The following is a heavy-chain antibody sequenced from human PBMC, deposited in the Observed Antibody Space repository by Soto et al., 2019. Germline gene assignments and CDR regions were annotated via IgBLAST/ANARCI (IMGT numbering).Heavy chain of an antibody. D-gene: IGHD4-17*01. J-gene: IGHJ2*01. CDR3: ARDTVTTFPWYFDL. V-gene: IGHV3-20*01. Sequence: EVQLVESGGGVVRPGGSLRLSCAASGFTFDDYGMSWVRQSPGKGLEWVSGINWNGGSTGYADSVKGRFTISRDNAKNSLYLQMNSLRAEDTALYHCARDTVTTFPWYFDLWGRGTLVTVSS. CDR2: INWNGGST. CDR1: GFTFDDYG.